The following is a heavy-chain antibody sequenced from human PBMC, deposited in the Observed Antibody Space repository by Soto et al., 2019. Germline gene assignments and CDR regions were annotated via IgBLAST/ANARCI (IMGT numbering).Heavy chain of an antibody. CDR1: GGSIRSYY. CDR2: IYYSGST. V-gene: IGHV4-59*01. D-gene: IGHD3-3*01. Sequence: PSETLSLTCTVSGGSIRSYYWSWIRQPPGKGLEWVGYIYYSGSTNYNPSLKSRVTISLDTSKNQFSLKLSSVTAADTAVYYCARGHDTIYLDYCGQGTLVTGSS. CDR3: ARGHDTIYLDY. J-gene: IGHJ4*02.